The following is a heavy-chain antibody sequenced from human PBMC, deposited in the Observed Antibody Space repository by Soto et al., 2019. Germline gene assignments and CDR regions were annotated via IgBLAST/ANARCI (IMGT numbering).Heavy chain of an antibody. V-gene: IGHV1-69*01. Sequence: QVQLVQSGAEVQKPGSSVKVSCKASGGTFSSYAISWVRQAPGQGLEWMGGIIPIFGTANYAQKFQGRVTITADESTSTAYMELSSLRSEDTAVYYCARSSSYCSSTSCYQVDYWGQGTLVTVSS. CDR1: GGTFSSYA. J-gene: IGHJ4*02. CDR3: ARSSSYCSSTSCYQVDY. D-gene: IGHD2-2*01. CDR2: IIPIFGTA.